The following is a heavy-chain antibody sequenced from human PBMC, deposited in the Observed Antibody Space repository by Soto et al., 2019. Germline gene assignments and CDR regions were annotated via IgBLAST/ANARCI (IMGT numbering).Heavy chain of an antibody. CDR3: AREFAYSESNDSYFHY. CDR2: TYYRSKWYN. Sequence: SPTLSLTCAISGDSVSGNSAAWNWIRQSPSRGLESLGRTYYRSKWYNDYSVSVKSRITVTPDTSKNQFSLHLKSATPEDTAVYYCAREFAYSESNDSYFHYWGRGAMVAVYS. CDR1: GDSVSGNSAA. D-gene: IGHD3-16*01. J-gene: IGHJ4*02. V-gene: IGHV6-1*01.